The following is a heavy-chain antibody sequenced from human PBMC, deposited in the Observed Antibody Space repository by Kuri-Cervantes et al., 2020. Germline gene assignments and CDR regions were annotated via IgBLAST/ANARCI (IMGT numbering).Heavy chain of an antibody. CDR1: GFTFSSYW. CDR2: IKQDGSEK. V-gene: IGHV3-7*01. Sequence: GGSLRLSCAASGFTFSSYWMSWVRQAPGKGLEWVANIKQDGSEKYYVDSVKGRFTISRDNSKNTLYLQMNSLRAEDTAVYYCARDFGGYDFGYWGQGTLVTVSS. J-gene: IGHJ4*02. D-gene: IGHD5-12*01. CDR3: ARDFGGYDFGY.